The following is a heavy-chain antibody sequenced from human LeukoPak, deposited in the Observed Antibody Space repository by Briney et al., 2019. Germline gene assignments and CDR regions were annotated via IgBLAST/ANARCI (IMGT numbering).Heavy chain of an antibody. J-gene: IGHJ5*01. CDR3: ARVSCRRSYGSWGYWFDS. CDR2: IIPIFGTA. V-gene: IGHV1-69*05. CDR1: LGTFIRYA. D-gene: IGHD3-16*01. Sequence: SVKVSCKGSLGTFIRYAIRWVRQAPGQGVEWMGRIIPIFGTAKYAQKFQGRVKITTDKSTSTADMELSSLRSEDRAVYYCARVSCRRSYGSWGYWFDSWGQGTLVTVSS.